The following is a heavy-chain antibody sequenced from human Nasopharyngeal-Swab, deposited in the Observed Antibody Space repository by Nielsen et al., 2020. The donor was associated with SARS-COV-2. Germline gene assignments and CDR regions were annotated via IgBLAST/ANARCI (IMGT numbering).Heavy chain of an antibody. D-gene: IGHD5-18*01. CDR1: GFTFSNAW. J-gene: IGHJ4*02. CDR2: IKSKTDGGTT. Sequence: GESLKISCAASGFTFSNAWMSWVRQAPGKGLEWVGHIKSKTDGGTTDYAAPVKGRFTISRDDSKNTLYLQMNSLKTEDTAVYYCTTDLSDTAMVYFDYWGQGTLVTVSS. V-gene: IGHV3-15*01. CDR3: TTDLSDTAMVYFDY.